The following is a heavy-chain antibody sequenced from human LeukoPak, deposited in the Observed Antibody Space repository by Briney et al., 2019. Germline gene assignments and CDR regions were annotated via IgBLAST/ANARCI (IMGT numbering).Heavy chain of an antibody. CDR3: AGEKLELYDY. CDR1: GFTFSSYA. J-gene: IGHJ4*02. CDR2: ISYDGSNK. D-gene: IGHD1-7*01. V-gene: IGHV3-30*04. Sequence: QPGRSLRLSCAASGFTFSSYAMHWVRQAPGKGLEWVAVISYDGSNKYYADSVKGRFTISRDNSKNTLYLQMNSLRAEDTAVYYCAGEKLELYDYWGQGTLVTVSS.